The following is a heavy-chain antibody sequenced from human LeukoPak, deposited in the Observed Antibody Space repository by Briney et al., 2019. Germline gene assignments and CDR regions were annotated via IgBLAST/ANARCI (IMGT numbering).Heavy chain of an antibody. Sequence: GGSLRVSCAASGFTFSSYSMNWVRQAPGKGLEWVSSISSSSSYIYYADSVKGRFTISRDNAKNSLYLQMNSLRAEDTAVYYCARDSGGDGYRIPYYYYYMDVWGKGTTVTISS. CDR1: GFTFSSYS. CDR2: ISSSSSYI. J-gene: IGHJ6*03. V-gene: IGHV3-21*04. CDR3: ARDSGGDGYRIPYYYYYMDV. D-gene: IGHD3-16*01.